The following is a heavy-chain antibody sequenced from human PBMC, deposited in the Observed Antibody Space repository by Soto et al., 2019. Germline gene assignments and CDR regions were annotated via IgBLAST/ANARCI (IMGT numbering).Heavy chain of an antibody. Sequence: SETLSLTCAVSGYSISSSNWWGWIRQPPGKGLEWIGYIYYSGGTYYNPSLKSRITMSVDTSKNQFSLKVSSVTAVDTAVYYCCSGSYYNVIDSWGQGNLVTVSS. D-gene: IGHD3-10*02. J-gene: IGHJ4*02. CDR3: CSGSYYNVIDS. V-gene: IGHV4-28*01. CDR1: GYSISSSNW. CDR2: IYYSGGT.